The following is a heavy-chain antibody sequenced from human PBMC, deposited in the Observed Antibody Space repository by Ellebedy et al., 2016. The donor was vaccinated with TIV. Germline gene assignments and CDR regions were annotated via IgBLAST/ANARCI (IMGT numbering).Heavy chain of an antibody. Sequence: AASVKVSCKAAGGALYSYGINWVRQAPGQGLEWIGGITPIFGASKYAQKFQGRVTIIADESTSTVYMELISLRSEDTGVYYCASPPAYSTSSHFDYWGQGSLVTVSS. CDR2: ITPIFGAS. D-gene: IGHD6-6*01. CDR3: ASPPAYSTSSHFDY. V-gene: IGHV1-69*13. J-gene: IGHJ4*02. CDR1: GGALYSYG.